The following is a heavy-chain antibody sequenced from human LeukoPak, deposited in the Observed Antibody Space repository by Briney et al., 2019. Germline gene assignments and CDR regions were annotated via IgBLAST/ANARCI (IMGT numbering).Heavy chain of an antibody. CDR2: IYYSGST. J-gene: IGHJ3*02. Sequence: PSETLSLTCTVSGGSISSSSYYWGWIRQPPGKGLEWIGTIYYSGSTNYNPSLKSRVTISVDTSKNQFSLKLSSVTAADTAVYYCARDPERIAARLGAFDIWGQGTMVTVSS. CDR3: ARDPERIAARLGAFDI. CDR1: GGSISSSSYY. D-gene: IGHD6-6*01. V-gene: IGHV4-39*07.